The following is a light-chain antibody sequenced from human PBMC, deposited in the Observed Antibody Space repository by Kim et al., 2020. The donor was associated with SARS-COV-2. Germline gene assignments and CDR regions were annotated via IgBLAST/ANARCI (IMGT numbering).Light chain of an antibody. CDR1: SLRSYY. Sequence: LGQTVRITCQGDSLRSYYASCYQQKPGQAPVLVIYGKNNRPSGIPDRFSGSSSGNTASLTITGAQAEDEADYYCNSRDSSGNHLGVFGGGTKLTVL. V-gene: IGLV3-19*01. J-gene: IGLJ3*02. CDR2: GKN. CDR3: NSRDSSGNHLGV.